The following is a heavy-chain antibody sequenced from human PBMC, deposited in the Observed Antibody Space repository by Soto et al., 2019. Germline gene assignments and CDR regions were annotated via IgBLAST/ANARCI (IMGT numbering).Heavy chain of an antibody. V-gene: IGHV1-18*04. Sequence: ASVKVSCKASGYTFTSYGISWVRQAPGQGLEWMGWISAYNGNTNYAQKLQGRVTMTTDTSTSTAYMELRSLRSDDTAVYYCARVRGRYSSGWYSSWGQGTLVTVSS. CDR1: GYTFTSYG. J-gene: IGHJ4*02. CDR2: ISAYNGNT. CDR3: ARVRGRYSSGWYSS. D-gene: IGHD6-19*01.